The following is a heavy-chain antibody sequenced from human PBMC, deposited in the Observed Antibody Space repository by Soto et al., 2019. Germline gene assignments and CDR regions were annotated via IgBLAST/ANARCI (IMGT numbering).Heavy chain of an antibody. CDR3: ARDEYCSGGSCLLSGYYGMDV. Sequence: GGSLRLSCGASGFTFSSYSMNWVRQAPGKGLEWISYISSSGSTIYYADSVKGRFTISRDNAKNSLYLQMNSLRAEDTAVYYCARDEYCSGGSCLLSGYYGMDVWGQGTTVTVS. CDR1: GFTFSSYS. J-gene: IGHJ6*02. D-gene: IGHD2-15*01. CDR2: ISSSGSTI. V-gene: IGHV3-48*04.